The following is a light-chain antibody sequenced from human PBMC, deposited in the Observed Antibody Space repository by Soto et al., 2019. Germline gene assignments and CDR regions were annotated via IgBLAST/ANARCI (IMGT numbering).Light chain of an antibody. CDR3: QQTASPPYT. CDR1: LSIRNY. V-gene: IGKV1-39*01. Sequence: DIQMTQSPSSLSASVGDRVIITCRSSLSIRNYLNWYQQKPGTAPKLQISAASNFQRGVASRFSGSGSGTDFTLTINSLLPEDVATYFCQQTASPPYTFGQGTKLEI. J-gene: IGKJ2*01. CDR2: AAS.